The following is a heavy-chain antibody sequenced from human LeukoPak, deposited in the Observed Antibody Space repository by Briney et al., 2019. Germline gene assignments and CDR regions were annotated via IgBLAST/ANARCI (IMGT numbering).Heavy chain of an antibody. V-gene: IGHV4-39*02. J-gene: IGHJ3*02. CDR1: GGSISSSSYY. CDR3: ARDPSYYDILTGYYFKAFDI. Sequence: PSETLSLTCTVSGGSISSSSYYWGWIRQPPGKGLEWIGSIYYSGSTYYNPSLKSRVTISVDTSKNQFSLKLSSVTAADTAVYYCARDPSYYDILTGYYFKAFDIWGQGTMATVSS. D-gene: IGHD3-9*01. CDR2: IYYSGST.